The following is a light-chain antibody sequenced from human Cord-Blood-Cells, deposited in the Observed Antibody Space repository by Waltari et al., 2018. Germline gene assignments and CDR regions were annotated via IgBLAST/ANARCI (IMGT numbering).Light chain of an antibody. V-gene: IGLV2-14*01. Sequence: QSALPQPAYVSGSPGQSITMSCTGTSSDAGGYHFVSCYQQHPGKAPKLMIYEVSKRPSGVSNRFSGSKSGNTASLTISGLQAEDEADYYCSSYTSSSTLVFGGGTKLTVL. CDR3: SSYTSSSTLV. J-gene: IGLJ2*01. CDR1: SSDAGGYHF. CDR2: EVS.